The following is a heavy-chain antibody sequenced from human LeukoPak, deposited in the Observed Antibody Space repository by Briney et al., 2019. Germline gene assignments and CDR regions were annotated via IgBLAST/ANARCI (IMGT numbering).Heavy chain of an antibody. V-gene: IGHV4-34*01. D-gene: IGHD3-3*01. CDR1: GGSFSGYY. Sequence: SETLSLTCAVYGGSFSGYYWSWIRQPPGKGLEWIGSIYYSGSTYYNPSLKSRVTISVDTSKNQFSLKLSSVTAADTAVYYCARDTSYYYYYMDVWGKGTTVTVSS. J-gene: IGHJ6*03. CDR3: ARDTSYYYYYMDV. CDR2: IYYSGST.